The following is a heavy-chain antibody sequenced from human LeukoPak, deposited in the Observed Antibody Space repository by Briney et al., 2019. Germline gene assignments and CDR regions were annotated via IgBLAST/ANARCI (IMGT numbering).Heavy chain of an antibody. CDR2: INYNGDST. V-gene: IGHV3-23*01. J-gene: IGHJ4*02. Sequence: GGSLRLSCDDSGFTFRISHIRWARQAPGKGLEWISTINYNGDSTYYADSVKGRFTISRDNSKNTAFLQMNKQSAEETDVFFCAKEGVYLYVCPTYLAVSGYFDSWGQGIPVTVSS. D-gene: IGHD6-19*01. CDR3: AKEGVYLYVCPTYLAVSGYFDS. CDR1: GFTFRISH.